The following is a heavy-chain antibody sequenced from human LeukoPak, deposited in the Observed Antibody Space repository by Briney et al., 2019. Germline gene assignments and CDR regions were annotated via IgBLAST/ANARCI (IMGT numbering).Heavy chain of an antibody. CDR1: GGSISSYY. V-gene: IGHV4-59*08. D-gene: IGHD6-25*01. CDR2: IYYSGST. Sequence: KTSETLSLTCTVSGGSISSYYWSWIRQPPGKGLEWIGYIYYSGSTNYNPPLKSRVTISVDTSKNQFSLKLSSVTAADTAVYYCARQFSGYYFDYWGQGTLVTVSS. CDR3: ARQFSGYYFDY. J-gene: IGHJ4*02.